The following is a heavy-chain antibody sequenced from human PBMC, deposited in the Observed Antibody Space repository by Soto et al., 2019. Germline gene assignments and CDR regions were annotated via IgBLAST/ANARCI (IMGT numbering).Heavy chain of an antibody. V-gene: IGHV1-3*01. J-gene: IGHJ4*02. CDR2: INAGNGNT. Sequence: QVQLVQSGAEVKKPGASVKVSCKASGYTFTSYAMHWVRQAPGHRLEWMGWINAGNGNTKYSQKFQGRVTITRDTSASTADMELSSLRSEDTAVYYWAREDGWNYVNDYWGQGTLVTVSS. CDR3: AREDGWNYVNDY. CDR1: GYTFTSYA. D-gene: IGHD1-7*01.